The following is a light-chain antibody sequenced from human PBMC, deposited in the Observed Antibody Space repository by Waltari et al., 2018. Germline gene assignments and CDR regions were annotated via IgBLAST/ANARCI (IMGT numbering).Light chain of an antibody. CDR3: QQYYTTPRT. CDR2: WAS. CDR1: QSVLFSSNNKNY. Sequence: DIVMTQSPDSLAVSLGERATINCKSSQSVLFSSNNKNYLAWYQKKPVQPPKLLIYWASTREPGVPDRFSGSGSGTDFTLTINSLQAEDVAVYYCQQYYTTPRTFGQGTKVEIK. J-gene: IGKJ1*01. V-gene: IGKV4-1*01.